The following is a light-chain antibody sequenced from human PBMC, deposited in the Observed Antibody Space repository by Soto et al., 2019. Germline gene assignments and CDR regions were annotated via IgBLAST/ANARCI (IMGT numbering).Light chain of an antibody. CDR2: EVT. CDR3: LSYTTSSSYV. J-gene: IGLJ1*01. Sequence: QSALTQPASVSGSPGQSITISCTGTSSDVGAYNRVSWYQQRSGKAPKLMVYEVTNRPSGVSNRFSGSKSANTASLTISGLQAEDEADYYCLSYTTSSSYVFGTGTKVTV. CDR1: SSDVGAYNR. V-gene: IGLV2-14*01.